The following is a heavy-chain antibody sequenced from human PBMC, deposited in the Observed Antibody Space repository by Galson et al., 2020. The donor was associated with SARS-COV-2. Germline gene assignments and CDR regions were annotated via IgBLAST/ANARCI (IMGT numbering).Heavy chain of an antibody. Sequence: SETLSLTCAVSSGAISSNAYSWNWIRQPPGKGPEWIGNIYYTWTTADNPSLRSRVTISIDGAHNQFSLTLTSLTAADTAVYFCARDVGFDWFDSWGQGILVTVSS. V-gene: IGHV4-30-2*01. CDR2: IYYTWTT. D-gene: IGHD1-26*01. CDR1: SGAISSNAYS. J-gene: IGHJ5*01. CDR3: ARDVGFDWFDS.